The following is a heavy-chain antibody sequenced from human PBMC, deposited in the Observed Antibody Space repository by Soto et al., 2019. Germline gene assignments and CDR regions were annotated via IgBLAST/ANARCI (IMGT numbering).Heavy chain of an antibody. CDR2: IYSSGST. Sequence: PGGSLRLSCAASGFTVNSNYMTWVRQTPGRGLEWVSVIYSSGSTYYADSVKDRFAISRDNSKNTVYLQMNSLRVEDTAVYYCARDWDLDYWGQGTLVTVSS. CDR3: ARDWDLDY. V-gene: IGHV3-66*01. J-gene: IGHJ4*02. CDR1: GFTVNSNY. D-gene: IGHD1-26*01.